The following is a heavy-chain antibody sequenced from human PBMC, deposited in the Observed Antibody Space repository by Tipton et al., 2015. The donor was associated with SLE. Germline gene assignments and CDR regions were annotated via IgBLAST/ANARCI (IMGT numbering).Heavy chain of an antibody. CDR2: IYTSGST. CDR3: ARARDAPRRGAFDI. J-gene: IGHJ3*02. CDR1: GGSISSYY. D-gene: IGHD5-24*01. Sequence: TLSLTCTVPGGSISSYYWSWIRQPAGKGLEWIGRIYTSGSTNYNPSLKSRVTISVDTSKNQFSLKLSSVTAADTAVYYCARARDAPRRGAFDIWGQGTMVTVSS. V-gene: IGHV4-4*07.